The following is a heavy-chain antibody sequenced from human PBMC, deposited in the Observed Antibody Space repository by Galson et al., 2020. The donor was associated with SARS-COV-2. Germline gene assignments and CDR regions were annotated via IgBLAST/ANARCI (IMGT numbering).Heavy chain of an antibody. Sequence: GGSLRLSCAASGFTFSTYGMHWVRQSPGKGLEWVAVIWNDGSNKYYADSVKGRVTISRDNSKNTLYLQMNSLRSEDTAVYYCAKGGNTNPGAPSEFFDYWGQGTLVTVSS. J-gene: IGHJ4*02. CDR2: IWNDGSNK. CDR3: AKGGNTNPGAPSEFFDY. CDR1: GFTFSTYG. D-gene: IGHD1-26*01. V-gene: IGHV3-33*06.